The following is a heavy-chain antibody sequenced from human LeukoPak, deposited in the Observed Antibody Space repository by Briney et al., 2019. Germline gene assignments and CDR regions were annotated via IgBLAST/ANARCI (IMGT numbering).Heavy chain of an antibody. CDR3: ARGYPAEYFQH. Sequence: GGSLRLSCAASGFTFSSYSMNWVRQAPGKGLEWVSGINWNGGSTGYADSVKGRFTISRDNAKNSLYLQMNSLRAEDTALYYCARGYPAEYFQHWGQGTLVTVSS. J-gene: IGHJ1*01. V-gene: IGHV3-20*04. CDR2: INWNGGST. D-gene: IGHD3-16*02. CDR1: GFTFSSYS.